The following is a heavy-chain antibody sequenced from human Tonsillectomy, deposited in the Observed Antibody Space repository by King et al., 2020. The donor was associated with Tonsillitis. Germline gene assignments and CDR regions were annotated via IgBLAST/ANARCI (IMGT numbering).Heavy chain of an antibody. Sequence: VQLQESGPGLVRPSETLSLTCTVSGGSITGYYWSWIRQPPGKGLEWIGYVHYRGRTNYSPSLRSRITISADTSKNQFSLVLSSVTAADTAVYYCARHDRGYCSAPSCVNWFDPWGQGTLVTVSS. CDR1: GGSITGYY. CDR2: VHYRGRT. V-gene: IGHV4-59*08. CDR3: ARHDRGYCSAPSCVNWFDP. J-gene: IGHJ5*01. D-gene: IGHD2-2*01.